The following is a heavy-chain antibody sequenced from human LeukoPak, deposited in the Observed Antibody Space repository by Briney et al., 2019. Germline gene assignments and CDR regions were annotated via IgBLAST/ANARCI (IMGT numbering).Heavy chain of an antibody. CDR1: GFTFSNYA. D-gene: IGHD2-21*02. Sequence: PGGSLRLSCAASGFTFSNYAMSWVRQAPGKGLEWVSAISGSGGSTYYADSVKGRFTISRDNSRNSLYLQMNSLRAEDTAVYYCARDSGNIVVVTAYNWFDPWGQGTLVTVSS. CDR2: ISGSGGST. CDR3: ARDSGNIVVVTAYNWFDP. V-gene: IGHV3-23*01. J-gene: IGHJ5*02.